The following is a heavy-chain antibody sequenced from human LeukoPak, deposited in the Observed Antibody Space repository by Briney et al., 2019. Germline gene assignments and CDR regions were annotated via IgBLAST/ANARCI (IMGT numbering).Heavy chain of an antibody. Sequence: ASVKVSCTASGYTFTSYDINWVRQATGQGLEWMGWMNPNSGNTGYAQKFQGRVTMTRNTSISTAYMELSSLRSEDTAVYYCARGRTYYYGSGSYRGDDYWGQGTLVTVSS. CDR3: ARGRTYYYGSGSYRGDDY. D-gene: IGHD3-10*01. CDR2: MNPNSGNT. CDR1: GYTFTSYD. J-gene: IGHJ4*02. V-gene: IGHV1-8*01.